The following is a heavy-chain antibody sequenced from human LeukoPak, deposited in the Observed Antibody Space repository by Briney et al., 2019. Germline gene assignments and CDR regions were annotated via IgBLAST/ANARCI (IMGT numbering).Heavy chain of an antibody. J-gene: IGHJ4*02. CDR1: AFTFSSYG. CDR2: ISYDGSYK. Sequence: PGGSLRLSCAASAFTFSSYGMHWVRQAPGRGLEWVAFISYDGSYKYYADSVKGRFTISRDNSKNTLYLHMNGLRVEDTAIYYCARDERWIQFNYWGQGTLVTVSS. V-gene: IGHV3-30*03. CDR3: ARDERWIQFNY. D-gene: IGHD5-18*01.